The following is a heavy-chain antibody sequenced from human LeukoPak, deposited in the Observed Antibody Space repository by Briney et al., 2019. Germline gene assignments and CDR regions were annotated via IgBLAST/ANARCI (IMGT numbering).Heavy chain of an antibody. CDR2: ISAHNGNT. D-gene: IGHD2-15*01. Sequence: ASVKVSCKASGYSFTGYGINWVRQAPGQGLEWMGWISAHNGNTNYAQKLQGRVTMTTDTSTSTAYMELRSLRSDDTAVYYCATAQRCSGGTCYAWTDAFHVWGQGTMVIVSS. CDR1: GYSFTGYG. V-gene: IGHV1-18*01. J-gene: IGHJ3*01. CDR3: ATAQRCSGGTCYAWTDAFHV.